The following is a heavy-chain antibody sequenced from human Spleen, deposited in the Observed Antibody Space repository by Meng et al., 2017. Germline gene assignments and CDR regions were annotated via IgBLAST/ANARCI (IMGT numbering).Heavy chain of an antibody. Sequence: QPQLQESGPGLGKPSEALSLTCSVSGGSISTSGYYWGWIRQPPGKGLEWIGSIGHSGFTYYTPSLKSRVTVSIDTSRNQFFLWLTSVTAADTAVYYCVRSSGWVRTGFDPWGQGTLVTVSS. CDR1: GGSISTSGYY. CDR3: VRSSGWVRTGFDP. V-gene: IGHV4-39*01. D-gene: IGHD6-19*01. J-gene: IGHJ5*02. CDR2: IGHSGFT.